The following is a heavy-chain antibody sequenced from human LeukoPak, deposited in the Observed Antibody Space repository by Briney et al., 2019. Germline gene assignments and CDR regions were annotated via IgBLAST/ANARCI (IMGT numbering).Heavy chain of an antibody. D-gene: IGHD6-19*01. CDR2: INGVGAT. V-gene: IGHV3-23*01. Sequence: GGSLTLSCAVSGFVVVDHFMHWVRQAPGEGLEWVSTINGVGATFYADSVKGRFSISRDRFKNTLHLQMNSLRADDTAVYSCGSSGVKGYMDVWGEGTTVTVSS. CDR3: GSSGVKGYMDV. J-gene: IGHJ6*03. CDR1: GFVVVDHF.